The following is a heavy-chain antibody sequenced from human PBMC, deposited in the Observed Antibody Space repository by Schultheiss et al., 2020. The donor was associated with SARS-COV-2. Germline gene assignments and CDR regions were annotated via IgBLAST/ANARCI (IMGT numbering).Heavy chain of an antibody. Sequence: GESLKISCAASGFTFSSYAMHWVRQAPGKGLEYVSAISSNGGSTYYANSVKGRFTISRDNSKNTLYLQMGSLRAEDMAVYYCAREALSWQPNGGAFDYWGQGTLVTVSS. D-gene: IGHD3-10*01. CDR3: AREALSWQPNGGAFDY. CDR2: ISSNGGST. CDR1: GFTFSSYA. V-gene: IGHV3-64*01. J-gene: IGHJ4*02.